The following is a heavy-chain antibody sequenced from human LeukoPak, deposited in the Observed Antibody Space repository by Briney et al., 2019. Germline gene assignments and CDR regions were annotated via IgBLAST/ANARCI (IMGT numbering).Heavy chain of an antibody. CDR1: GFTFSSYA. D-gene: IGHD3-10*01. V-gene: IGHV3-23*01. Sequence: GGSLRLPCAASGFTFSSYAMSWVRQAPGKGLEWVSTISGSGGSTNYADSVKGRFSISRDNSKNTLNLQMNSLRAEDTAVYYCAKDLYVSGSYPGYWGQGTLVTVSS. CDR2: ISGSGGST. CDR3: AKDLYVSGSYPGY. J-gene: IGHJ4*02.